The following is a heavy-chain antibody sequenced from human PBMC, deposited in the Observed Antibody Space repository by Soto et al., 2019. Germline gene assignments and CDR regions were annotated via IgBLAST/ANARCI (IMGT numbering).Heavy chain of an antibody. CDR3: VRGVFSGYSYGYYFDY. Sequence: QVQLVQSGAEVKKPGASVKVSCKASGYTFTSYYMHWVRQAPGQGLEWMGIINPSGGSTSYAQKFQGRVTMTRDTSTSTVYMELSSLRSEDTAVYYCVRGVFSGYSYGYYFDYWGQGTLVTVSS. D-gene: IGHD5-18*01. J-gene: IGHJ4*02. CDR1: GYTFTSYY. CDR2: INPSGGST. V-gene: IGHV1-46*01.